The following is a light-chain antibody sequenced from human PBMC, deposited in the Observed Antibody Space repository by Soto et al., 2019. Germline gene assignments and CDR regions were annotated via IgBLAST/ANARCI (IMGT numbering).Light chain of an antibody. CDR3: CSSPGCYSYV. V-gene: IGLV2-11*01. CDR1: SSDVGGYNY. J-gene: IGLJ1*01. CDR2: DVS. Sequence: QSVLTQPRSVSGSPGQSVTISCTGTSSDVGGYNYVSWYQQHPGKAPKLMIYDVSKRPSGVPDRFSGSKSGNTASLTISGLQAEDDSYYYCCSSPGCYSYVFGTGPNVTVL.